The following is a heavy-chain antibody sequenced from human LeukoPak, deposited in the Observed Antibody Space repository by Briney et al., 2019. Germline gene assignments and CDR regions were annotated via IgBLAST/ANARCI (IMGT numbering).Heavy chain of an antibody. J-gene: IGHJ6*02. CDR2: IYHNGTH. CDR3: ATAPILRGEGGEHYKYGMDV. CDR1: VGSISSGNW. D-gene: IGHD2-2*02. Sequence: SETLSLTCAVSVGSISSGNWWTWVRQSPGKGLEWIGEIYHNGTHNYNPSLKSRVTISADTFKNHFSLTPTSVTAADTAVYYCATAPILRGEGGEHYKYGMDVWGQGTTVIVSS. V-gene: IGHV4-4*02.